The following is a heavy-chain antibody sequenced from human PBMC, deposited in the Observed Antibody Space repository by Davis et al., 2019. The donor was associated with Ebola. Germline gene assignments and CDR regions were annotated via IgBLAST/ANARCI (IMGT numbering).Heavy chain of an antibody. J-gene: IGHJ4*02. V-gene: IGHV1-8*01. CDR2: MNPNSGNT. CDR1: GYTFTSYD. D-gene: IGHD2-15*01. CDR3: ARSRYCSGGSCYAPPNY. Sequence: ASVQVSCKASGYTFTSYDINWVRQATGQGLEWMGWMNPNSGNTGYAQKFQGRVTMTRHTSISTAYMELSSLRSEDTAVYYCARSRYCSGGSCYAPPNYWGQGTLVTVSS.